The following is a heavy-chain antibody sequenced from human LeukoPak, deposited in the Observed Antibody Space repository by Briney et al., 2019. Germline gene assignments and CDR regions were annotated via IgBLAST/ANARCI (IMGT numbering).Heavy chain of an antibody. CDR3: ARGRGSGWSYYFDY. D-gene: IGHD6-19*01. CDR2: ISSSGSTI. V-gene: IGHV3-48*03. J-gene: IGHJ4*02. Sequence: PGGSLRLSCAASGFTFSSYEMNCVRQAPGKGLEWVSYISSSGSTIYYADSVKGRFTISRDSAKNSLYLQMNSLRAEDTAVYYCARGRGSGWSYYFDYWGQGTLVTVSS. CDR1: GFTFSSYE.